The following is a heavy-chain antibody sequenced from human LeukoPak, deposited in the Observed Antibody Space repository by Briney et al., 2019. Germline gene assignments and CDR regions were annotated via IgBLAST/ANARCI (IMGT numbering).Heavy chain of an antibody. V-gene: IGHV4-39*07. CDR2: IYYSGST. CDR3: ARAFGSSWFRWDYYYYYYMDV. CDR1: GGSISSSSYY. Sequence: SETLSLTCTVSGGSISSSSYYWGWIRQPPGKGVEWIGSIYYSGSTYYNPSLKSRVTISVDTSKNQFSLKLSSLRSEDTAVYYCARAFGSSWFRWDYYYYYYMDVWGKGTTVTISS. J-gene: IGHJ6*03. D-gene: IGHD6-13*01.